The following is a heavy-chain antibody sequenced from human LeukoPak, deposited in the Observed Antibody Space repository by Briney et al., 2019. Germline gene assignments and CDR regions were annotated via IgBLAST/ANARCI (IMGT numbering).Heavy chain of an antibody. D-gene: IGHD1-14*01. CDR1: GYTFTSHY. CDR3: VRGTGTSFGYFDY. J-gene: IGHJ4*02. V-gene: IGHV1-46*01. CDR2: INPNGGST. Sequence: ASVKVSCKASGYTFTSHYIHWVRQAPGQGLEWMGIINPNGGSTGYAQKFQGRVTLTRDTSTSTVYMELSSLRCEDTAVYYCVRGTGTSFGYFDYWGQGTLVTVSS.